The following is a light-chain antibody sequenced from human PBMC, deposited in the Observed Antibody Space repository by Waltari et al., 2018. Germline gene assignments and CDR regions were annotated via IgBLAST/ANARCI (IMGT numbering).Light chain of an antibody. Sequence: EIVLTQSPGTLSLSPGERVTLSCRASQSVSSSYLAWYQQKPGQAPRLLIYAASTRATDIPDRFRGSESGTDFTLTISRLEPEDFAVYYCQQYGSSLYIFGQGTKLEIK. J-gene: IGKJ2*01. CDR2: AAS. CDR3: QQYGSSLYI. CDR1: QSVSSSY. V-gene: IGKV3-20*01.